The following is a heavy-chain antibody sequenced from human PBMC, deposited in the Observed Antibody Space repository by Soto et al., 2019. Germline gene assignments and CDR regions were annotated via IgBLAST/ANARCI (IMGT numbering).Heavy chain of an antibody. CDR3: TRGRENYSYFDY. CDR1: GFTFSSYW. CDR2: INSDGSST. V-gene: IGHV3-74*01. Sequence: PGGSLRLSCAASGFTFSSYWMHWVRQAPGKGLVWVSRINSDGSSTHYADSVKGRFTLSRDNAKNTVFLQMSSLRAEDTAVYYCTRGRENYSYFDYWGQGIVVTVSS. D-gene: IGHD1-26*01. J-gene: IGHJ4*02.